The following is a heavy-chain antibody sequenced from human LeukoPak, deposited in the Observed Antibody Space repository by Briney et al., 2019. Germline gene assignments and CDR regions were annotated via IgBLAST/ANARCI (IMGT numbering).Heavy chain of an antibody. V-gene: IGHV1-8*03. Sequence: ASEKVSCKASGYTFTSYDINWVRQATGQGLEWMGWMNPNSGNTGYAQKFQGRVTITRNTSISTAYMELSSLRSEDTAVYYCARSYYDFWSGYPRSYNWFDPWGQGTLVTVSS. J-gene: IGHJ5*02. CDR3: ARSYYDFWSGYPRSYNWFDP. CDR2: MNPNSGNT. CDR1: GYTFTSYD. D-gene: IGHD3-3*01.